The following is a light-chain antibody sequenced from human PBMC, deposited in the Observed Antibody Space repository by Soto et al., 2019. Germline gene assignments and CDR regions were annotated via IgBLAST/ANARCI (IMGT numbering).Light chain of an antibody. J-gene: IGLJ7*01. V-gene: IGLV2-11*01. CDR3: CSYAGSDTL. Sequence: QSVLTQPRSVSGSPGQSVTISCTGTSSDVGGYDFVSWYQQLPGKAPKVMIYDVTKRPSGVPDRFSGSRSGNTASLTISGLQADDEAYYYCCSYAGSDTLFGGGTQLTVL. CDR1: SSDVGGYDF. CDR2: DVT.